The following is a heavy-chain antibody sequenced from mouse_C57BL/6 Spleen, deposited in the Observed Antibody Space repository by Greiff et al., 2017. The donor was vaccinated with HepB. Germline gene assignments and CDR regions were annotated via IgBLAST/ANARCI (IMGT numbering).Heavy chain of an antibody. J-gene: IGHJ2*01. CDR2: TNPTNGRT. D-gene: IGHD1-1*01. CDR1: GYTFTSYW. CDR3: ARIKKIVATYFDY. V-gene: IGHV1S81*02. Sequence: VQLQQSGAELVKAGASVKMSCKASGYTFTSYWMHWVKQRLGQGLEWFAETNPTNGRTYYNEKFKRKATLTVDKSSRTAYMLLSGPTFEDSAVYYCARIKKIVATYFDYWGQGTTLTVSS.